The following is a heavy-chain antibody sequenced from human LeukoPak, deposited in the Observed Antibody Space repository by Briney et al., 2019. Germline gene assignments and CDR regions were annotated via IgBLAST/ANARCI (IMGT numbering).Heavy chain of an antibody. J-gene: IGHJ6*02. CDR3: AREYDFWSGYYFTGPPYGMDV. CDR1: GYTFTSYA. CDR2: INTNTGNP. Sequence: ASVKVSCKASGYTFTSYAMNWVRPAPGQGLEWMGWINTNTGNPTYAQGFTGRFVFSLDTSVSTAYLQISSLKAEDTAVYYCAREYDFWSGYYFTGPPYGMDVWGQGTTVTVSS. V-gene: IGHV7-4-1*02. D-gene: IGHD3-3*01.